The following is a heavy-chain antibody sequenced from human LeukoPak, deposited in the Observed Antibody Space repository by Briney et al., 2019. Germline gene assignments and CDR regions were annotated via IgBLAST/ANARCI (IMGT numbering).Heavy chain of an antibody. V-gene: IGHV4-38-2*02. CDR3: ARSGYDSVSIRHDY. Sequence: SETLSLTCTVSDYSISNGYFWGWIRQPPGKGLEWIASIYHSGNTYYNPSLRGRVTISVDTSKNQFSLKLSSVTAADTAVYYCARSGYDSVSIRHDYWGQGTLVTVSS. D-gene: IGHD5-12*01. J-gene: IGHJ4*02. CDR1: DYSISNGYF. CDR2: IYHSGNT.